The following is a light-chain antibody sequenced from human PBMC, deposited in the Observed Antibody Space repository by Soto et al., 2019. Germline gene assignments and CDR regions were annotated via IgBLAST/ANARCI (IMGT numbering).Light chain of an antibody. V-gene: IGKV2-30*02. CDR1: QSLVHSDGIAY. Sequence: DVVMTQSPLSLPVTLGQPASISCRSNQSLVHSDGIAYFSWFQQRPGRSPRRLIYKVSXRDSXAQASLSGSGSGTDFALKISRVEAEDVGVYYCMQGTHWPITVGQGTRLEI. J-gene: IGKJ5*01. CDR2: KVS. CDR3: MQGTHWPIT.